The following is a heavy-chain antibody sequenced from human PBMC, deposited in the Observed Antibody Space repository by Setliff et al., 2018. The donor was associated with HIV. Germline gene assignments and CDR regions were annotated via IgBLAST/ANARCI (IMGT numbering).Heavy chain of an antibody. D-gene: IGHD1-1*01. CDR3: ARETQTTGQRWFDP. V-gene: IGHV4-4*07. Sequence: SETLSLTCTISGGSISSYYWAWIRQSAGKGLEWIGRMHSPGRITNYDPSLDFNPSLKSRLTLSIDTSKSQFSLSLTSVTAADTAIYHCARETQTTGQRWFDPWGQGILVTVSS. CDR1: GGSISSYY. J-gene: IGHJ5*02. CDR2: MHSPGRIT.